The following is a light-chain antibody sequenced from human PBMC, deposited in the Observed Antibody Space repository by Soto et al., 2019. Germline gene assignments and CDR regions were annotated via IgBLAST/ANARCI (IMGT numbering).Light chain of an antibody. V-gene: IGLV2-14*01. CDR2: DVS. J-gene: IGLJ2*01. CDR1: SSDVGGYNY. CDR3: SSYTSSSTLVV. Sequence: QSALTQPASVSGSPGQSITISCTGTSSDVGGYNYVSWYQQRPGKAPKLMIYDVSNRPSGVSNRFSGSKSGNTGSLTISGLQAEDEADYYCSSYTSSSTLVVFGGGTKLTVL.